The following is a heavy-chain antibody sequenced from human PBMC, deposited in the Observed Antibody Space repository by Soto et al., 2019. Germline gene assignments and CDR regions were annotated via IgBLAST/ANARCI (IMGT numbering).Heavy chain of an antibody. V-gene: IGHV4-59*01. Sequence: SETLSLTCTVSGGSISNYYWTWIRQPPERGLEWIGYIYYSGTTNYNPSLKSRVTISVDTSKNQFSLKLSSVTAADTAAYYCARRGHSYGIDYWGQGTQVTVSS. CDR3: ARRGHSYGIDY. CDR1: GGSISNYY. CDR2: IYYSGTT. J-gene: IGHJ4*02. D-gene: IGHD5-18*01.